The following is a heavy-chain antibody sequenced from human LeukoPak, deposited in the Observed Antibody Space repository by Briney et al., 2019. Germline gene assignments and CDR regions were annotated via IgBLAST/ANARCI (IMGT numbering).Heavy chain of an antibody. J-gene: IGHJ6*04. V-gene: IGHV1-24*01. CDR2: FDPEDGET. CDR1: GYTLTELS. D-gene: IGHD6-13*01. CDR3: ATNVIAAAGSDYYHYYGMDV. Sequence: ASVKVSCKVSGYTLTELSMHWVRQAPGKGLEWMGGFDPEDGETIYAQKFQGRVTMTEDTSTDTAYMELSSLRSVDTAVYYCATNVIAAAGSDYYHYYGMDVWGKGTTVTVSS.